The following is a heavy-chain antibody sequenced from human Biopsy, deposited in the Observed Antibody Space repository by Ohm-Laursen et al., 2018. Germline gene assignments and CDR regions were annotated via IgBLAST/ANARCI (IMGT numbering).Heavy chain of an antibody. J-gene: IGHJ2*01. V-gene: IGHV3-33*04. D-gene: IGHD6-19*01. CDR2: IWYDGTNE. CDR1: GFTFGHYA. Sequence: SLRLSCAASGFTFGHYAMHWVRQAPGKGLEWISLIWYDGTNEDYADSVKGRFTIPRDNSKNTLYLQINTLTVEDTAFYYCARGLSSGWYGYFDVWGRGTLVTVPS. CDR3: ARGLSSGWYGYFDV.